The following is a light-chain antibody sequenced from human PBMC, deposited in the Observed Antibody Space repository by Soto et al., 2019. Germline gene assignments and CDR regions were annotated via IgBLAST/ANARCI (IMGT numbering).Light chain of an antibody. Sequence: EVVLTQSPGTLSLSPGERATLSCRASQSINSIYLSWYQQKPGQAPRLLIYAASSREAGIPDRCSGSGSGTDVTRTISRLEPEDFAVYYCEQYDTSPDTFGQGTKRESK. CDR3: EQYDTSPDT. CDR1: QSINSIY. V-gene: IGKV3-20*01. J-gene: IGKJ2*01. CDR2: AAS.